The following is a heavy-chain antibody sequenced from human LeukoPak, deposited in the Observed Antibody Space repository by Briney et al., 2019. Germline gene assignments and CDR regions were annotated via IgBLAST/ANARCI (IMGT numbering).Heavy chain of an antibody. D-gene: IGHD6-13*01. Sequence: SETLSLTCAVYGGSFSGYYWSWIRQPPGKGLEWIGEINHSGSTNYNPSLESRLTISVDTSKNQFSLKLSSVTAADTAVYYCAXXXPQXHLVRHYYYYMDVWGKGTTVSVSS. CDR1: GGSFSGYY. CDR2: INHSGST. V-gene: IGHV4-34*01. CDR3: AXXXPQXHLVRHYYYYMDV. J-gene: IGHJ6*03.